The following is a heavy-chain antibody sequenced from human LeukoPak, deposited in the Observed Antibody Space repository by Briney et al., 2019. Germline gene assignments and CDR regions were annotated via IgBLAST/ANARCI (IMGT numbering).Heavy chain of an antibody. J-gene: IGHJ4*02. CDR2: IYYSGST. CDR3: ARGQRATVTTPYFDY. V-gene: IGHV4-59*01. D-gene: IGHD4-17*01. Sequence: SETLSLTCTVSGGSISSYYWSWIRQPPGKGLEWIGYIYYSGSTNYNPSLKSRVTISVDTSKNQFSLKLSSVTAADTAVYYCARGQRATVTTPYFDYWGQGTLVTVSS. CDR1: GGSISSYY.